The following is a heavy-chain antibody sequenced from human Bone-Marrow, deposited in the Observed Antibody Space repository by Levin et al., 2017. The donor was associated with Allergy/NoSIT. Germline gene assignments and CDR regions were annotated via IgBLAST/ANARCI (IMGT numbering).Heavy chain of an antibody. J-gene: IGHJ4*01. Sequence: GESLKISCKVSGFSLGQLSVHWVRRAPGKELEWMGGYDPEQHNHNYAPRFQGRLTLTEDTSTDTASMELSSLESDDTAVYYCTTRAYCGTDCYSTYFNSWGQGTLLTVSS. CDR1: GFSLGQLS. CDR3: TTRAYCGTDCYSTYFNS. V-gene: IGHV1-24*01. CDR2: YDPEQHNH. D-gene: IGHD2-21*02.